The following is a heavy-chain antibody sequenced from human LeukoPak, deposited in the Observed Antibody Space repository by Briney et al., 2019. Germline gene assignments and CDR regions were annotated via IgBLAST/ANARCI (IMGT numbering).Heavy chain of an antibody. CDR2: IYTSGST. CDR1: GGSISSGSYY. J-gene: IGHJ4*02. V-gene: IGHV4-61*02. Sequence: PSQTLSLTCTVSGGSISSGSYYWSWIRQPAGKGLEWIGRIYTSGSTNYNPSLKSRVTISVDTSKNQFSLKLSSVTAADTAAYYCARSRYQLLYDYWGQGTLVTVSS. D-gene: IGHD2-2*02. CDR3: ARSRYQLLYDY.